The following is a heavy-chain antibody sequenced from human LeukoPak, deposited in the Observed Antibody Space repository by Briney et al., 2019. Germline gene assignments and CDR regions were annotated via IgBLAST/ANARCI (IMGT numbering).Heavy chain of an antibody. Sequence: SETLSLTCTVFGGSISSYYWSWIRQPPGKGLEWIGYIYYSGSTNYNPSLKSRVAISVDTSKNQFSLKLSSVTAADTAVYYCARGSSSNDYWGQGTLVTVSS. CDR3: ARGSSSNDY. V-gene: IGHV4-59*01. CDR2: IYYSGST. J-gene: IGHJ4*02. CDR1: GGSISSYY. D-gene: IGHD6-6*01.